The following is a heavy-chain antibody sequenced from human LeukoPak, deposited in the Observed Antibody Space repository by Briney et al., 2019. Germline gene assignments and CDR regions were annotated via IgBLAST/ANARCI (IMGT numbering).Heavy chain of an antibody. CDR1: GFTFNRHW. D-gene: IGHD6-19*01. V-gene: IGHV3-7*01. CDR3: ARILDSAWGELGY. Sequence: PGGSLRLSRAASGFTFNRHWMTWVRQAPGKGLEWIANVNPDMSEKNYVESVKGRFTISRDNSKNTLYLQMNSLRAEDTAVYYCARILDSAWGELGYWGQGTLVTVSS. CDR2: VNPDMSEK. J-gene: IGHJ4*02.